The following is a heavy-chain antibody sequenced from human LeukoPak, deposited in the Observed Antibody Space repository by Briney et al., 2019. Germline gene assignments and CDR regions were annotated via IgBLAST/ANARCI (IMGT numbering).Heavy chain of an antibody. J-gene: IGHJ4*02. Sequence: ASVTVSCKVSGYTLTELSMHWVRQAPGKGLEWMGGFDPEDGETIYAQKFQGRATMTEDTSTDTAYMELSSLRSEDTAVYYCATEGRDGYNFDYWGQGTLVTVSS. D-gene: IGHD5-24*01. CDR3: ATEGRDGYNFDY. CDR1: GYTLTELS. CDR2: FDPEDGET. V-gene: IGHV1-24*01.